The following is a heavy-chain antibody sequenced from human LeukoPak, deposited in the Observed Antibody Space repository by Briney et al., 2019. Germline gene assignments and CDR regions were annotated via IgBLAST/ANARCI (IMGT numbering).Heavy chain of an antibody. CDR1: GFTVSSNY. Sequence: GGSLRLSCAASGFTVSSNYMSWVRQAPGKGLEWVSAISGSGGSTYYADSVKGRFTISRDNSKNTLYLQMNSLRAEDTAVYYCAKDKESDFWSGYYDPYFDYWGQGTLVTVSS. D-gene: IGHD3-3*01. CDR2: ISGSGGST. J-gene: IGHJ4*02. CDR3: AKDKESDFWSGYYDPYFDY. V-gene: IGHV3-23*01.